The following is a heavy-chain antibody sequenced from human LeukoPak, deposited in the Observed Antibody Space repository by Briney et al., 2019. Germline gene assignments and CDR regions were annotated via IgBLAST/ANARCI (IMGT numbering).Heavy chain of an antibody. D-gene: IGHD5-18*01. CDR3: ARDNGGTAMAYYYYYYVDV. J-gene: IGHJ6*03. CDR1: GYTFTSYD. V-gene: IGHV1-8*01. CDR2: MNPNSGNT. Sequence: ASVKVSCKASGYTFTSYDINWVRQATGQGLEWMGWMNPNSGNTGYAQKFQGRVTMTRNTSISTAYMELSSLRSEDTAVYYCARDNGGTAMAYYYYYYVDVWGKGTTVTVSS.